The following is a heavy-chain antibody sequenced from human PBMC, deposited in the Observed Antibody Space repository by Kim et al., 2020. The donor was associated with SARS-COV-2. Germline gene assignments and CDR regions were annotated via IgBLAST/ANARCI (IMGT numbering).Heavy chain of an antibody. V-gene: IGHV3-11*04. J-gene: IGHJ4*02. CDR1: GFTLSDYC. Sequence: GGSLRLSCAASGFTLSDYCMTWIRRAPGEGLEWISSISTHGNHINYADSVKGRFTISRDNAKTSLYLQMNSLRAEDTAVYYCARFAYSSSWYLDYWGQGT. D-gene: IGHD6-13*01. CDR2: ISTHGNHI. CDR3: ARFAYSSSWYLDY.